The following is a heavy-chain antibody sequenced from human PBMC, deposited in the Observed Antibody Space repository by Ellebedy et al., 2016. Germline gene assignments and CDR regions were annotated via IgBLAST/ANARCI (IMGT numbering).Heavy chain of an antibody. CDR1: GFTFSSYW. V-gene: IGHV3-7*01. D-gene: IGHD3-3*01. Sequence: GGSLRLSXAASGFTFSSYWMSWVRQAPGKGLEWVANIKQDGSEKYYVDSVKGRFTISRDNAKNSLYLQMNSLRAEDTAVYYCARASGITIFGVVIRYYYYGMDVWGQGTTVTVS. CDR2: IKQDGSEK. J-gene: IGHJ6*02. CDR3: ARASGITIFGVVIRYYYYGMDV.